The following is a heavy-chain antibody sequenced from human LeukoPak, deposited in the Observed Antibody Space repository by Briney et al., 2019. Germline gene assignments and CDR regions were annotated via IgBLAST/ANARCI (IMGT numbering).Heavy chain of an antibody. V-gene: IGHV3-30*04. CDR1: GFTFRNFA. CDR3: ARDRTSSGWYGGFDY. D-gene: IGHD6-19*01. J-gene: IGHJ4*02. Sequence: GGSLRLSCAGSGFTFRNFAMHWVRQAPGKGLEWLAVISYDGSQIYYADSVKGRFTISRDNSKNTLYLQMNTLRPEDTAVYYCARDRTSSGWYGGFDYWGQGTLVTVSS. CDR2: ISYDGSQI.